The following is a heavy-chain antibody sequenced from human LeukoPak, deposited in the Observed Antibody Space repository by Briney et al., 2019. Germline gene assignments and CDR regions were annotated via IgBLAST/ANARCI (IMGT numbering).Heavy chain of an antibody. CDR1: GGSISSSSYY. CDR3: ARLGPHYYYYYMDV. Sequence: SGTLSLTCTVSGGSISSSSYYWGWIGQPPGKGLEWIGSIYYSGSTYYNRSLKSRVTISVDTSKNQFSLKLSSVTAADTAVYYCARLGPHYYYYYMDVWGKGTTVTVSS. CDR2: IYYSGST. J-gene: IGHJ6*03. V-gene: IGHV4-39*01.